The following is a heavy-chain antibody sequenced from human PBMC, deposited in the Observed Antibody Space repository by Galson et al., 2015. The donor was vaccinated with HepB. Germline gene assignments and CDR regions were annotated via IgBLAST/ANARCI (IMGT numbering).Heavy chain of an antibody. CDR1: GGSISSYY. D-gene: IGHD5-12*01. CDR2: IYYSGST. CDR3: ARVPATIKGIYYYYYGMDV. V-gene: IGHV4-59*01. Sequence: ETLSLTCTVFGGSISSYYWSWIRQPPGKGLEWIGYIYYSGSTNYNPSLKSRVTISVDTSKNQFSLKLSSVTAADTAVCYCARVPATIKGIYYYYYGMDVWGQGTTVTVSS. J-gene: IGHJ6*02.